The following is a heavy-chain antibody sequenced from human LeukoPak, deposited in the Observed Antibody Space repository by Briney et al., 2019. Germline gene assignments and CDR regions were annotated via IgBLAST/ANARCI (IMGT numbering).Heavy chain of an antibody. D-gene: IGHD4-17*01. J-gene: IGHJ3*02. CDR2: ISGSGGSK. V-gene: IGHV3-23*01. CDR3: AKERSRSLTTVTESAFDI. CDR1: GFTFSSYG. Sequence: PGGSLRLSCAASGFTFSSYGMNWVRQAPGKGLEWVSAISGSGGSKYYADSVKGRFTISRDNSKNTLYLQMNSLRAEDTAVYYCAKERSRSLTTVTESAFDIWGQGTMVTVSS.